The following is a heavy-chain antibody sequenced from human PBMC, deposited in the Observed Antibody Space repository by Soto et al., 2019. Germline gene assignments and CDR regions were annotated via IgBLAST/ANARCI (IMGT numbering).Heavy chain of an antibody. Sequence: ASVKVSCKVSGGTFSTYAISWVRQAPGQGLEWMGGIIPVFRAPDYAQKFQGRVTITADESARTAFMELTGLRFEDTAVYYCARDKDRLRLGGNYYYFDYWGQG. D-gene: IGHD5-12*01. CDR1: GGTFSTYA. CDR2: IIPVFRAP. CDR3: ARDKDRLRLGGNYYYFDY. J-gene: IGHJ4*02. V-gene: IGHV1-69*13.